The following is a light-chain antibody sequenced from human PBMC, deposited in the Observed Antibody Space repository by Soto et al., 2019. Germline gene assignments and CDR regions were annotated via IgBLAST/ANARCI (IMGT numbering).Light chain of an antibody. V-gene: IGLV2-11*01. J-gene: IGLJ1*01. CDR1: STDVGGYNY. CDR3: CSYAGRDTLYV. Sequence: QSALTQPRSVSGYPGQSVTNYCTGTSTDVGGYNYVSWYQQHPGKVPNLMLYDVSKRPSGVPDRSSGYKSGNTASLTISGLQADDDADYYCCSYAGRDTLYVFGSGTKLTVL. CDR2: DVS.